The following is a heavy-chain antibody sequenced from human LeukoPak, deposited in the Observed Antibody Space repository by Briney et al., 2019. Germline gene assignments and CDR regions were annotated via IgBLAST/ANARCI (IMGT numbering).Heavy chain of an antibody. CDR2: INPSGGST. Sequence: GASVKVSCKASGYTFTGYYMHWVRQAPGQGLEWMGIINPSGGSTSYAQKFQGRVTMTRDTSTSTVYMELSSLRSEDTAVYYCAREGRVRGVIQPQSFDYWGQGTLVTVSS. CDR3: AREGRVRGVIQPQSFDY. V-gene: IGHV1-46*01. D-gene: IGHD3-10*01. J-gene: IGHJ4*02. CDR1: GYTFTGYY.